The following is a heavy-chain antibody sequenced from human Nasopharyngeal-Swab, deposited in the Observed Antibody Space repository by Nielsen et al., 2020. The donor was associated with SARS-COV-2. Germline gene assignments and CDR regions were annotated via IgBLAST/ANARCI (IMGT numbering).Heavy chain of an antibody. Sequence: GESLKISCAASGFTFSSSGMDWVRQAPGKGLEWVAVISYDGSNEYYGDSVKGRFTISRDNSKNTLYLQMNSLRAEDTAVYYCARESDPYSSSWYPEAAFDIWGQGTMVTVSS. V-gene: IGHV3-30*03. J-gene: IGHJ3*02. CDR2: ISYDGSNE. CDR3: ARESDPYSSSWYPEAAFDI. CDR1: GFTFSSSG. D-gene: IGHD6-13*01.